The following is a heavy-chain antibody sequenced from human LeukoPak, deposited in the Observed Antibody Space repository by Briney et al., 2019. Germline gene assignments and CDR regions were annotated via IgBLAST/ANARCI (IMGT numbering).Heavy chain of an antibody. V-gene: IGHV3-30*04. D-gene: IGHD2-21*01. CDR2: ISYDGSNK. CDR3: ANEGSSLVIHAFDI. Sequence: GGSLRLSCAASGFTFSSYAMHWVRQAPGKGLEWVAVISYDGSNKKYADSVKGRFTISRDNSKNTVYLQMNSLRTEDTALYYCANEGSSLVIHAFDIWGQGTVVTVSS. CDR1: GFTFSSYA. J-gene: IGHJ3*02.